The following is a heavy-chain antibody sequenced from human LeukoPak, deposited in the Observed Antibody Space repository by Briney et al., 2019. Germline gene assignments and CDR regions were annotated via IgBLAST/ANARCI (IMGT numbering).Heavy chain of an antibody. CDR3: ARRKTGYSSGWIDY. CDR2: IYPGDSAT. V-gene: IGHV5-51*01. J-gene: IGHJ4*02. CDR1: GYSFTSYW. Sequence: GEPLKISCKGSGYSFTSYWIGWVRQMPGKGREWMGIIYPGDSATRYSPSFQGQVTISADKSSSTAYLQWSSLKASDTAMYYCARRKTGYSSGWIDYWGQGTLVTVSS. D-gene: IGHD6-19*01.